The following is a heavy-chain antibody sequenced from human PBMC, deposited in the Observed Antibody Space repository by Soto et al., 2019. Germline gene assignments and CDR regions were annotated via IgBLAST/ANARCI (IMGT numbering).Heavy chain of an antibody. V-gene: IGHV3-21*01. CDR1: GFTFSTYI. Sequence: GGSLRLSCVGSGFTFSTYIINWGRQAPGKGLEWVSSISSRSDISYADSVKGRFTISRDNAKNSVSLQMNSLRAEDTAVYYCAREYTAWPLAYGLDVWGQGTTVTVSS. CDR3: AREYTAWPLAYGLDV. CDR2: ISSRSDI. D-gene: IGHD2-2*02. J-gene: IGHJ6*02.